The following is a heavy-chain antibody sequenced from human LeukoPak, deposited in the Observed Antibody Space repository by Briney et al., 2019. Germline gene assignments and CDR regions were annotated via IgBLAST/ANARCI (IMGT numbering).Heavy chain of an antibody. J-gene: IGHJ4*02. Sequence: GGSLRLSCAASGFTFSSYAMSWVRQAPGKGLEWVSAISGSGGSTYYADSVKGRFTISRDNSKNTLYLQMNSLRAEDTAVYYCAKNLDILTGYYFYFDYWGQGTLVTVSS. D-gene: IGHD3-9*01. CDR1: GFTFSSYA. CDR3: AKNLDILTGYYFYFDY. V-gene: IGHV3-23*01. CDR2: ISGSGGST.